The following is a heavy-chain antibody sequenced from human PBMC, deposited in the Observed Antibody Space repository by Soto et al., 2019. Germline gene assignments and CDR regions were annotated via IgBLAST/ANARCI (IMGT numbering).Heavy chain of an antibody. CDR2: IGGRGGNR. D-gene: IGHD4-4*01. CDR3: ARVASDYINSVDA. J-gene: IGHJ5*02. Sequence: DVQLLESGGGLVQPAGSLRLSCAASGFTFNAYAMTWVRQAPGTGLGWVSAIGGRGGNRYYAGSVRGRFTISRDNSKDTVDLQMSTMRVEDTAVYYCARVASDYINSVDAWGQGILVSASS. V-gene: IGHV3-23*01. CDR1: GFTFNAYA.